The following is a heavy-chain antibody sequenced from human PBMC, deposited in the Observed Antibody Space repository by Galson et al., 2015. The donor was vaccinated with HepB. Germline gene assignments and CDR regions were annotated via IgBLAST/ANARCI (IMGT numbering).Heavy chain of an antibody. Sequence: SLRLSCAASGFTFSSYAMHWVRQAPGKGLEWVAVISYDGSNKYYADSVKGRFTISRDNSKNTLYLQMNSLRAEDTAVYYCARVGPPLWFRAFDNWGQGTMVSV. CDR3: ARVGPPLWFRAFDN. CDR2: ISYDGSNK. V-gene: IGHV3-30-3*01. J-gene: IGHJ3*02. CDR1: GFTFSSYA. D-gene: IGHD5-18*01.